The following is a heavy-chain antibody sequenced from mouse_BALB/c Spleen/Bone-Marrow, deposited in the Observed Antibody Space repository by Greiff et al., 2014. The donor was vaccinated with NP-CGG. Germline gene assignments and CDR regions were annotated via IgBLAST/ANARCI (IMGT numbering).Heavy chain of an antibody. J-gene: IGHJ1*01. V-gene: IGHV1-4*01. CDR3: ARYRYDWYFDV. D-gene: IGHD2-14*01. Sequence: QVQLQQPGAELARPGASVKMSCKASGYTFTSYTMHWVKQRPGQGLEWIGYINPSSGCTNYNQKFKDKATLTADKSSSTAYMQLSSLTSEDSAVYYWARYRYDWYFDVWGAGTTVTVSS. CDR1: GYTFTSYT. CDR2: INPSSGCT.